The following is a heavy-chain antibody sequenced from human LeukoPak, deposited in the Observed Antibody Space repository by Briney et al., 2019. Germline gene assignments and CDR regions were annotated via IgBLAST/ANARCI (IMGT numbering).Heavy chain of an antibody. Sequence: GGSLRLSCAASGFTVSSNYMSWVRQAPVKGLEWVSVIYSGGSTYYADSVKGRFTISRDNSKNTLYLQMNSLRAEDTAVYYCARGMYSSSSIHYYYYGMDVWGQGTTVTVSS. V-gene: IGHV3-66*01. CDR3: ARGMYSSSSIHYYYYGMDV. J-gene: IGHJ6*02. CDR2: IYSGGST. D-gene: IGHD6-6*01. CDR1: GFTVSSNY.